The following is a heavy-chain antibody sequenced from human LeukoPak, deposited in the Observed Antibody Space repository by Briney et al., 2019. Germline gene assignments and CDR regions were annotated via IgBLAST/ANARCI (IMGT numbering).Heavy chain of an antibody. Sequence: GASVNVSCKASGYTFTGYYMHWVRQAPGQGREWMGWIKPNSGGTNYAQKFQGRVTMTRDTSISTAHMELSRLRSDDTAVYYCAGDRIAAAGRNAFDIWGQGTMVAVSS. CDR1: GYTFTGYY. D-gene: IGHD6-13*01. CDR2: IKPNSGGT. V-gene: IGHV1-2*02. J-gene: IGHJ3*02. CDR3: AGDRIAAAGRNAFDI.